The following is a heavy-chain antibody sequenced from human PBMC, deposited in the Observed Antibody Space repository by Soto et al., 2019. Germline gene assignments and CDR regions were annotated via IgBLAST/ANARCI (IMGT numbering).Heavy chain of an antibody. CDR2: IIPIFGTA. CDR3: ARGVSSSWSYAFDI. CDR1: GGTFSSYV. D-gene: IGHD6-13*01. J-gene: IGHJ3*02. V-gene: IGHV1-69*12. Sequence: QVQLVQSGAEVKKPGSSVKVSCKASGGTFSSYVISWVRQAPGQGREWMGGIIPIFGTANYAQKFQGRVTITADEPTSTAYMEVSSLTSEDTAVYYCARGVSSSWSYAFDIWGQVTMVTVSS.